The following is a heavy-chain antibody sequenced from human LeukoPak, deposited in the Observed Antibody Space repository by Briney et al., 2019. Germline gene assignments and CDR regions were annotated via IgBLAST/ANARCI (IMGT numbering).Heavy chain of an antibody. V-gene: IGHV6-1*01. CDR1: GDSVSSNSAA. CDR2: TYYRSKWYY. J-gene: IGHJ6*02. Sequence: SQTLSLTCALSGDSVSSNSAAWNWIRQSPSRGLEWLGRTYYRSKWYYDYAVAVKSRISINPDTSKNQFSLQLSSVTPEDTAVYYCASRGYSYGFYYYGMDVWGQGTTVTVSS. CDR3: ASRGYSYGFYYYGMDV. D-gene: IGHD5-18*01.